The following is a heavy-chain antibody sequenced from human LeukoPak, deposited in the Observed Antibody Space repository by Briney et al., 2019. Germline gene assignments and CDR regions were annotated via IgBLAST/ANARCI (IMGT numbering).Heavy chain of an antibody. Sequence: GRSLRLSCAASGFTFSSYDMSWVSQAPGKGLEWDSTISGRGSGSSTFYADSVKGRFTISRDNSKDTLYLQMNSLRAEDTAVYYCTKLLAVTNSYYFNYWGQGTLVTVSS. V-gene: IGHV3-23*01. CDR3: TKLLAVTNSYYFNY. CDR1: GFTFSSYD. J-gene: IGHJ4*02. D-gene: IGHD6-19*01. CDR2: ISGRGSGSST.